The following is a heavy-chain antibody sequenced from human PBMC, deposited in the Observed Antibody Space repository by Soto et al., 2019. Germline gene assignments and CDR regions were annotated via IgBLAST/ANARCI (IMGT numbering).Heavy chain of an antibody. V-gene: IGHV3-23*01. CDR3: AKVKTWTYLDY. CDR2: ISGSGGST. CDR1: GIAFTNYG. Sequence: GSLRLSCAASGIAFTNYGMTWVRQAPGKGLEWVSFISGSGGSTYYVASVKGRFTISRDNSKNTVYLQMNSLRAEDAAVYYCAKVKTWTYLDYWGQGTLVTVSS. D-gene: IGHD5-12*01. J-gene: IGHJ4*02.